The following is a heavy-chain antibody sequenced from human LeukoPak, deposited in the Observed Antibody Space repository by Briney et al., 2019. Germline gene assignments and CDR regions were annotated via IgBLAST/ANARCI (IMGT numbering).Heavy chain of an antibody. D-gene: IGHD4-17*01. J-gene: IGHJ4*02. CDR2: ISPYNGNT. V-gene: IGHV1-18*01. Sequence: GASVKVSCKASGSTFTNYGITWVRQAPGQGLEWMGWISPYNGNTNYAQKFQGRVTMTTDTSTSTAYMELRNLRSDDTALYYCATEGGWQPTDYGDHVYWGQGTLVTVSS. CDR3: ATEGGWQPTDYGDHVY. CDR1: GSTFTNYG.